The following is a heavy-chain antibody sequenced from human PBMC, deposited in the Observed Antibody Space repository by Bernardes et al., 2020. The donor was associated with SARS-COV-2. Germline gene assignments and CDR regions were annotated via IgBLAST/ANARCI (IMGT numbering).Heavy chain of an antibody. CDR3: VRQDDGPHGDSGY. V-gene: IGHV4-39*01. CDR2: IYYSGTT. J-gene: IGHJ4*02. CDR1: GGSISNTRYY. Sequence: SETLSLTCTVAGGSISNTRYYWGWIRQPPGKWLEWIGYIYYSGTTYSNPSLQSRVTLSVDPSKNQFYLKMSSVIAADTAIYYCVRQDDGPHGDSGYWGQGLLVNVSS. D-gene: IGHD4-17*01.